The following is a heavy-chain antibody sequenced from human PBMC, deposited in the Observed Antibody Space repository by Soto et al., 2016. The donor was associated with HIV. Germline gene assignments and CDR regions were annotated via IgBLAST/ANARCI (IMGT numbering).Heavy chain of an antibody. D-gene: IGHD5-18*01. CDR3: ARGREDTAILDY. CDR1: GYTFSRYY. Sequence: QVQLVQSASEVKEPGASVRVSCRASGYTFSRYYIHWLRQAPGRGPEWLGWMSIYNGNTDYARKFQGRVSMTSDRSTNTAYLELTSLISDDTAVYYCARGREDTAILDYWGQGTLITVSS. J-gene: IGHJ4*02. CDR2: MSIYNGNT. V-gene: IGHV1-18*01.